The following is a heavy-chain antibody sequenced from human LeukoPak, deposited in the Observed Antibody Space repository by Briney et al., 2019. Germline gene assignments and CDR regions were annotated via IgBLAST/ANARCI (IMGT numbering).Heavy chain of an antibody. CDR1: GFTFNNYA. J-gene: IGHJ4*02. D-gene: IGHD2-2*01. CDR3: AKARSAVVGSKEGIDY. Sequence: SGGSLRLSCAASGFTFNNYAMNWVRQAPGKGLEWVSAISGSGGGTYYADAVKGRFTISRDNSKNTLYLQMNSLRAEDTAVYYCAKARSAVVGSKEGIDYWGQGTLVTVSS. CDR2: ISGSGGGT. V-gene: IGHV3-23*01.